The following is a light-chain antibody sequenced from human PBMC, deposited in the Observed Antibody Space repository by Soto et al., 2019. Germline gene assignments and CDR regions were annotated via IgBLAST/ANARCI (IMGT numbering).Light chain of an antibody. CDR1: QSISNY. J-gene: IGKJ1*01. V-gene: IGKV1-39*01. CDR3: QQTYKTPLT. CDR2: LAS. Sequence: DIQMTQSPSSLSASGGDRVTITCRASQSISNYLNWYQPRPGKAPKLLIYLASSLSSGVPSKFSGSGSGTDFTLTISVLQPEDSATYYCQQTYKTPLTFGQGTKVDI.